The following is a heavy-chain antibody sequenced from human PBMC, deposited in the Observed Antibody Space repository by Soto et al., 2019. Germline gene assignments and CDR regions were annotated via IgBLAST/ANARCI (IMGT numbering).Heavy chain of an antibody. V-gene: IGHV4-59*12. CDR3: ARVPDR. Sequence: SETLSLTCTVSGGSIISYYSSWIRQPPGKGLEWIGYIYDSGSTSYNPSLKSRVTISIDRSKNQFSLKLSSVTAADTAVYYCARVPDRWGQGTLVTVSS. CDR1: GGSIISYY. CDR2: IYDSGST. J-gene: IGHJ5*02. D-gene: IGHD2-2*01.